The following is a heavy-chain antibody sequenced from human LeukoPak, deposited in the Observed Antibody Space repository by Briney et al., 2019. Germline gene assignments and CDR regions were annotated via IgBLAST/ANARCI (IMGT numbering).Heavy chain of an antibody. CDR1: GFTFSSYS. D-gene: IGHD1-26*01. Sequence: GGSLRLSCAASGFTFSSYSMNWVRQAPGKGLEWVSSISSSSNYIYYADSVKGRFTISRDNAKNSLYLQMNSLRAEDTAVYYCARDRSFYSGSYWTAFDYWGQGTLVTVSP. V-gene: IGHV3-21*01. CDR2: ISSSSNYI. CDR3: ARDRSFYSGSYWTAFDY. J-gene: IGHJ4*02.